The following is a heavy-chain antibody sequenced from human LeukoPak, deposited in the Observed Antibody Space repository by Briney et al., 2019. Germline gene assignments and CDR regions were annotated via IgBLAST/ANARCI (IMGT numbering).Heavy chain of an antibody. J-gene: IGHJ4*02. CDR2: LYHSGST. V-gene: IGHV4-38-2*02. D-gene: IGHD1-26*01. Sequence: SETLSLTCTVSGYSISSGYYWGWIRQPPGKGLEWIGSLYHSGSTYYNPSLKSRVTTSVDTSKNRFSLKLTSVTAADTAVYYCARELHSASYYFDYWGQGTLVTVSS. CDR3: ARELHSASYYFDY. CDR1: GYSISSGYY.